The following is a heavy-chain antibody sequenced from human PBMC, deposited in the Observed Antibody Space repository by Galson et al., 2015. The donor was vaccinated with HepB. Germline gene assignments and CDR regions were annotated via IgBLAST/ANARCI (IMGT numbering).Heavy chain of an antibody. J-gene: IGHJ4*02. Sequence: SVKVSCKASGGTFSSYTISWVRQAPGQGLEWMGRIIPILGIANYAQKFQGRVTITADKSTSTAYMELSSLRSEDTAVYYCASVFVYGSGGKYYFDYWGQGTLVTVSS. D-gene: IGHD3-10*01. CDR3: ASVFVYGSGGKYYFDY. CDR2: IIPILGIA. CDR1: GGTFSSYT. V-gene: IGHV1-69*02.